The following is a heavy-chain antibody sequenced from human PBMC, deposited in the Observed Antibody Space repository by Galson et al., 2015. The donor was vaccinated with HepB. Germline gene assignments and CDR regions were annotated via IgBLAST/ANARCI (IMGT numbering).Heavy chain of an antibody. Sequence: TLSLTCTVSGGSISSGDYYWSWIRQPPGKGLEWIGYIYYSGSTYYNPSLKSRVTISVDTSKNQFSLKLSSVTAADTAVYYCASTVTARFFYYYYGMDVWGQGTTVTVSS. D-gene: IGHD2-21*02. CDR3: ASTVTARFFYYYYGMDV. J-gene: IGHJ6*02. V-gene: IGHV4-30-4*01. CDR2: IYYSGST. CDR1: GGSISSGDYY.